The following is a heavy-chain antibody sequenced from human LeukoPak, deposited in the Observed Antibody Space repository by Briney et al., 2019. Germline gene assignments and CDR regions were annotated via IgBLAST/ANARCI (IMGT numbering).Heavy chain of an antibody. V-gene: IGHV1-46*01. Sequence: ASVKVSCKASGYTFTSYYIHWVRQAPGQGLEWMGIINPSGGSTSYAQKFQGRVTMTRDTSTSTVYMELSSLRSEDTAVYYCARDPTGGDWFDPWGQGTLVTVSS. CDR2: INPSGGST. J-gene: IGHJ5*02. CDR1: GYTFTSYY. D-gene: IGHD7-27*01. CDR3: ARDPTGGDWFDP.